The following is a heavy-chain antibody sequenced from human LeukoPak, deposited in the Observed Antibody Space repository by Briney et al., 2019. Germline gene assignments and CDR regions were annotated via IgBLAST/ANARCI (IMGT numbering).Heavy chain of an antibody. Sequence: PSQTLSLTCTVSGGSISSGDYYWSWIRQPPGKGLEWIGYIYYSGSTYNPSLKSRVTISVDTSKNQFSLKLSSVTAADTAVYYCAGGIVVVPAAMFAFDIWGQGTMVTVSS. CDR2: IYYSGST. CDR1: GGSISSGDYY. V-gene: IGHV4-30-4*08. J-gene: IGHJ3*02. D-gene: IGHD2-2*01. CDR3: AGGIVVVPAAMFAFDI.